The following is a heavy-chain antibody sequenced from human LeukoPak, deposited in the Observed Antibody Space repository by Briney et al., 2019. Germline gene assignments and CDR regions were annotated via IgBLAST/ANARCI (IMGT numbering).Heavy chain of an antibody. CDR2: IIPIFGTA. J-gene: IGHJ4*02. D-gene: IGHD2-21*01. CDR1: GGTFSSYA. CDR3: ARGESIAYCGGDCYMGDY. V-gene: IGHV1-69*01. Sequence: ASVKVSCKASGGTFSSYAISWVRQAPGQGLEWMGGIIPIFGTANYAQKFQGRVTITADESTSTAYMELSSLRSEDTAVYYCARGESIAYCGGDCYMGDYWGQGTLVTVSS.